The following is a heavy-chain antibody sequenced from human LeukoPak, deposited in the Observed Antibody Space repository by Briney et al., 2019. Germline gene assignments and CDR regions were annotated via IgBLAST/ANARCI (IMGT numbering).Heavy chain of an antibody. V-gene: IGHV3-23*01. Sequence: GGSLRLSCAASGFTFSSYAMSWVRQAPGKGLEWVSAISGSGGSTYYADSVKGRFTISRDNSKNTLYLQVNSLRAEDTAVYYCAKARDKYYYYYAMDVWGQGTTVTVSS. CDR2: ISGSGGST. CDR1: GFTFSSYA. CDR3: AKARDKYYYYYAMDV. J-gene: IGHJ6*02.